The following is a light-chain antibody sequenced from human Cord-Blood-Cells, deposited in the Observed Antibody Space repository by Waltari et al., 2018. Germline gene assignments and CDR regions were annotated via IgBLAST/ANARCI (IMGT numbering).Light chain of an antibody. Sequence: DIVMTQSPATLSVSPGERATLSGRASQSVSSNLAWYQQKPGQAPRLLIYGASTRATGIQARFSGSGSGTEFTLTISSLQSEDFAVYYCQQYNNWPQTFGPGTKVDIK. V-gene: IGKV3-15*01. CDR1: QSVSSN. CDR2: GAS. J-gene: IGKJ3*01. CDR3: QQYNNWPQT.